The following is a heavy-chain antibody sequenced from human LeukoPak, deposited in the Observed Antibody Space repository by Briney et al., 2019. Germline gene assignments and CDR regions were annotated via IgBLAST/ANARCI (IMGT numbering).Heavy chain of an antibody. V-gene: IGHV3-64D*09. D-gene: IGHD6-13*01. CDR1: GFTFSNFA. CDR2: VSNNGGST. Sequence: GESLRLSCSASGFTFSNFATHWVRQAPGKGLEYVSGVSNNGGSTYYADSVKGRFTISRDNSKNTLYLQMSSLRADDTAVYHCVKDRYSTSWYPDSWGQGTLVTVSS. CDR3: VKDRYSTSWYPDS. J-gene: IGHJ4*02.